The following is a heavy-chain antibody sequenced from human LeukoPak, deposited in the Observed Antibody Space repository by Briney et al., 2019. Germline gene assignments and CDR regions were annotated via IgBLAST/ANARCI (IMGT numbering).Heavy chain of an antibody. V-gene: IGHV5-51*01. CDR2: IYPGDSDT. Sequence: GESLKISCKGSGYSFTSYWIGWVRQLPGKGLGWMGIIYPGDSDTRYSPSFQGQVTISADKSISTAYLQWSSLKASDTAMYYCARVVEWMTFDYWGQGTLVTVSS. CDR3: ARVVEWMTFDY. J-gene: IGHJ4*02. CDR1: GYSFTSYW. D-gene: IGHD1-26*01.